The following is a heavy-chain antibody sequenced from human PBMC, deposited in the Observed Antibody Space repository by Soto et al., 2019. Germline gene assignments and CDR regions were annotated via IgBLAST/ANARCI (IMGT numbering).Heavy chain of an antibody. CDR1: GFTFSSYG. V-gene: IGHV3-33*01. CDR2: IWYDGSNK. D-gene: IGHD2-2*01. CDR3: ARGDCSSTSCHYKGYYYYGMDV. Sequence: QVQLVESGGGVVQPGRSLRLSCAASGFTFSSYGMHWVRQAPGKGLEWVAVIWYDGSNKYYADSVKGRFTISRDNSKNTLYLQMNSLRAEDTAVYYCARGDCSSTSCHYKGYYYYGMDVWGQGTTVTVSS. J-gene: IGHJ6*02.